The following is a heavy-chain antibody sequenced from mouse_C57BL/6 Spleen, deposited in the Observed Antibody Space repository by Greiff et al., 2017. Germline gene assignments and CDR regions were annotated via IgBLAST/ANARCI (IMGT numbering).Heavy chain of an antibody. Sequence: VQLKESGPELVKPGASVKISCKASGYSFTDYNMNWVKQSNGKSLEWIGVINPNYGTTSYNQKFKGKATLTVDQSSSTAYMQLNSLTSEDSAVYYCARSGVYDYDVWFAYWGQGTLVTVSA. J-gene: IGHJ3*01. CDR3: ARSGVYDYDVWFAY. V-gene: IGHV1-39*01. CDR1: GYSFTDYN. D-gene: IGHD2-4*01. CDR2: INPNYGTT.